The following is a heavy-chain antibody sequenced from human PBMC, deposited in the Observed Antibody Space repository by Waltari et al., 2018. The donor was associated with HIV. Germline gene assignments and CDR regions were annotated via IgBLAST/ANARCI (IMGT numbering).Heavy chain of an antibody. CDR1: GYTFPSNS. J-gene: IGHJ4*02. D-gene: IGHD3-16*01. CDR3: ARDGGRSRAFDS. V-gene: IGHV7-4-1*02. CDR2: INTNTGSP. Sequence: QVQLFQSASELKKPGASVKVSCKASGYTFPSNSINWVRQAPGQGLEWMGWINTNTGSPMYAQGFTGRFVFSLDTSVSTAFLQISALKADDTAVYFCARDGGRSRAFDSWGQGTLVTVSS.